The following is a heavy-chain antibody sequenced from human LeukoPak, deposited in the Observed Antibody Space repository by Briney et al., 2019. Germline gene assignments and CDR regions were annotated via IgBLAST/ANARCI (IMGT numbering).Heavy chain of an antibody. D-gene: IGHD3-10*01. CDR1: GGSFSGYY. Sequence: SETLSLTCAVYGGSFSGYYWSWIRQPPGKGLEWIGEINHSGSTNYNPSLKSRVTISVDTSKNQFSLKLSSVTAADTAVYYCARGRPVSSITMVRGVTFDYWGQGTLVTGSS. CDR3: ARGRPVSSITMVRGVTFDY. J-gene: IGHJ4*02. V-gene: IGHV4-34*01. CDR2: INHSGST.